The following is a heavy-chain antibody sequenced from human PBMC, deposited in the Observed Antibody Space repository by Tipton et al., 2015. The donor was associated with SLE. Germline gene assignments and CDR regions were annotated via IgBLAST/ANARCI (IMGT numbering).Heavy chain of an antibody. CDR3: ARILRMDAFDI. CDR1: GGSFSGYY. CDR2: IKHSGST. J-gene: IGHJ3*02. V-gene: IGHV4-34*01. D-gene: IGHD3-9*01. Sequence: TLSLTCAVYGGSFSGYYWSWIRQPPGKGLEWIGEIKHSGSTNYNPSLKSRVTISVDTSKNQFSLKLSSVTAADTAVYYCARILRMDAFDIWGQGTMVTVSS.